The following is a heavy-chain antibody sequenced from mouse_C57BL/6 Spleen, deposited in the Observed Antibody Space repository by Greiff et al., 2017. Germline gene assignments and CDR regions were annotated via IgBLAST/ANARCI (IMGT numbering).Heavy chain of an antibody. CDR2: IDPEGGAN. CDR3: ARDYSSRGEAMDD. J-gene: IGHJ4*01. V-gene: IGHV14-2*01. D-gene: IGHD1-1*01. CDR1: GFNINDYY. Sequence: VQLQQSGAELVKPGASVKLSCTASGFNINDYYMHWVQQTPEQGLEWIGGIDPEGGANKYAPTFPGTATITADTSSNTACLQLCSLTSEDTAVYYRARDYSSRGEAMDDWGQGTSVTVSS.